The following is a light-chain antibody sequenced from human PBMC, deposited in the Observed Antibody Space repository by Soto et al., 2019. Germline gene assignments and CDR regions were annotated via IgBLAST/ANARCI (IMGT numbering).Light chain of an antibody. CDR1: SSDVGSYKL. CDR2: EVS. V-gene: IGLV2-23*02. CDR3: CSYAGNVV. J-gene: IGLJ2*01. Sequence: QSVLTQPASVSGSPGQSITISCTGTSSDVGSYKLVSWYQQHSRKAPKLMFYEVSKRPSGVSNHFSGSKTGNTASLTISGFQAEDEANYYSCSYAGNVVFGGGTKLTVL.